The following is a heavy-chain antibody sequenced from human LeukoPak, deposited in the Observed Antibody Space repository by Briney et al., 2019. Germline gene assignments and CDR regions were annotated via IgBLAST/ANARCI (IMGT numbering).Heavy chain of an antibody. D-gene: IGHD3-22*01. Sequence: PGGSLRLSCAASGFTFSSYSMNWVRQAPGKGLEWVSSISSSSSYIYYADSVKGRFTISRDNAKNSLYLQMNSLRAADTAVYYCARVTPYYDSSGYRYYYMDVWGKGTTVTVSS. CDR3: ARVTPYYDSSGYRYYYMDV. CDR1: GFTFSSYS. V-gene: IGHV3-21*01. J-gene: IGHJ6*03. CDR2: ISSSSSYI.